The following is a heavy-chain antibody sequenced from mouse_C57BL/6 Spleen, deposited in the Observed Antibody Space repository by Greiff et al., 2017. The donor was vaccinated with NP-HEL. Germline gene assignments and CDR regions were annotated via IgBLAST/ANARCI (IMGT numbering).Heavy chain of an antibody. CDR3: ATYYDYGSDY. Sequence: VQLQQPGAELVKPGASVKLSCKASGYTFTSYWMHWVKQRPGQGLEWIGKIYPNSGSTNYNEKFKSKATLTVDKSSSTAYMQLSSLTSEDSAVYYCATYYDYGSDYWGQGTSVTVSS. CDR2: IYPNSGST. CDR1: GYTFTSYW. D-gene: IGHD2-4*01. V-gene: IGHV1-64*01. J-gene: IGHJ4*01.